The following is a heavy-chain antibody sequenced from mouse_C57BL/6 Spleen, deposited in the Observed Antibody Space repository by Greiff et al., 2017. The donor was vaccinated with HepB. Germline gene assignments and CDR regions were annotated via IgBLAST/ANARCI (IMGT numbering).Heavy chain of an antibody. CDR2: INPNNGGT. J-gene: IGHJ2*01. Sequence: EVQLQQSGPELVKPGASVKISCKASGYTFTDYYMNWVKQSHGKSLEWIGDINPNNGGTSYNQKFKGKATLTVDKSSSTAYMELRSLTSEDSAVYYCARGVLRPLDYWGQGTTLTVSS. D-gene: IGHD1-2*01. CDR1: GYTFTDYY. V-gene: IGHV1-26*01. CDR3: ARGVLRPLDY.